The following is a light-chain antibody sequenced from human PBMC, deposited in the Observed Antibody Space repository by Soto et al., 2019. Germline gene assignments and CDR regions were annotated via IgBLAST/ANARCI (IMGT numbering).Light chain of an antibody. Sequence: DIQMTQSPSTLSASVGARVTITCRASQSISSWLAWYQQKPGKAPKLLIYKASSLESGVPSRFSGSGSGTEFTLTISSLQPDDFATYYCQQYNSYSRTFGQGTNVEIK. CDR2: KAS. CDR3: QQYNSYSRT. CDR1: QSISSW. V-gene: IGKV1-5*03. J-gene: IGKJ1*01.